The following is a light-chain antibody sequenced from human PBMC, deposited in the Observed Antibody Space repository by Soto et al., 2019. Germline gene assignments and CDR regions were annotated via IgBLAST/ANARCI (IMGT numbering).Light chain of an antibody. V-gene: IGKV3-11*01. CDR1: QSVSSY. Sequence: IVLTQSPGTRALSPGERATSSCRASQSVSSYLAWYQQQPGQAPTLRIYDASNRATGIPARFSGSGSGTDFTLTIRSLEPAADAVYYCRQRSNCPPITFGQGTRLEIK. CDR3: RQRSNCPPIT. CDR2: DAS. J-gene: IGKJ5*01.